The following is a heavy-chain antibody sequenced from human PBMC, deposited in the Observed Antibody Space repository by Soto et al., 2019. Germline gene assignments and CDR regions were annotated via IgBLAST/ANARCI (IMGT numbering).Heavy chain of an antibody. CDR3: ASSLGYCSSTTCHHYYFDY. D-gene: IGHD2-2*01. CDR2: TRNKANSYAT. Sequence: EVQLVESGGGLVQPGGSLRLSCAASGFTFSDHYMDWVRQAPGKGLEWVGRTRNKANSYATEYAASVKGRFTISRDDSKNSLYLQMNSLKTEVTAVYYCASSLGYCSSTTCHHYYFDYWGQGTLVTVSS. CDR1: GFTFSDHY. V-gene: IGHV3-72*01. J-gene: IGHJ4*02.